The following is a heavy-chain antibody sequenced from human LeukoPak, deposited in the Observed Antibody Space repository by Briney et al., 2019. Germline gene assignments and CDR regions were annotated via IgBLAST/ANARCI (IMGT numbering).Heavy chain of an antibody. CDR1: GFTFSSFW. D-gene: IGHD3-22*01. CDR3: ATSYDSSGCD. Sequence: PGGSLRLSCTASGFTFSSFWMARVRQAPGKGLEWVANIKQDGSLQHYGDSVKGRFTISRDNAKNSLYLQMNNLRAEDTALYYCATSYDSSGCDWGQGTLVTVSS. V-gene: IGHV3-7*01. CDR2: IKQDGSLQ. J-gene: IGHJ4*02.